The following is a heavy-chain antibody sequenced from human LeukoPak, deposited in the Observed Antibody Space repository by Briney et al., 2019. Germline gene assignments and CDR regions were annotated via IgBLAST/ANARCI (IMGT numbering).Heavy chain of an antibody. J-gene: IGHJ4*02. Sequence: SETLSLTCTVSGGSISSGSYYWSWIRQPAGKGLEWIGRIYTSGSTNYNPSLKSRVTISVDTSKNQFSLKLSSVTAADTAVYYCARLPRTAMAPFEDYWGQGTLVTVSS. CDR3: ARLPRTAMAPFEDY. CDR1: GGSISSGSYY. CDR2: IYTSGST. V-gene: IGHV4-61*02. D-gene: IGHD5-18*01.